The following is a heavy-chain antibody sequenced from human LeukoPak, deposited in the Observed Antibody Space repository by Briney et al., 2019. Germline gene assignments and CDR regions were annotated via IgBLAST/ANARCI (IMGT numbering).Heavy chain of an antibody. V-gene: IGHV4-59*01. Sequence: SETLSLTCPVSGGSLSRYYWSWIRQPPGKGLEWIGYIYYSGSTNYNPSLKSRVTISVDTSKNQFSLKLSSVTAADTAVYYCARVPYYDYVWGSYRYKRAPNFDYWGQGTLVTVSS. D-gene: IGHD3-16*02. CDR2: IYYSGST. CDR1: GGSLSRYY. J-gene: IGHJ4*02. CDR3: ARVPYYDYVWGSYRYKRAPNFDY.